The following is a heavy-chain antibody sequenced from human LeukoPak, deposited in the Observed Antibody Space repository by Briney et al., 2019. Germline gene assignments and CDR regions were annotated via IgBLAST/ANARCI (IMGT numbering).Heavy chain of an antibody. J-gene: IGHJ1*01. Sequence: SVKVSCKASGGTFSSYAISWVRQAPGQGLEWMGRIIPILGIANYAQKFQGRVTITTDESTSTAYMELSSLRSEDTAVYYCARGGLVPAAYHFQHWGQGTLVTVSS. V-gene: IGHV1-69*04. CDR2: IIPILGIA. CDR3: ARGGLVPAAYHFQH. D-gene: IGHD2-2*01. CDR1: GGTFSSYA.